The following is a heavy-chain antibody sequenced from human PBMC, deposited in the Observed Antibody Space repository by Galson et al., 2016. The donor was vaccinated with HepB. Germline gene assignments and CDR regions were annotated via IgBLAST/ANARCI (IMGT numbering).Heavy chain of an antibody. V-gene: IGHV4-39*01. Sequence: ETLSLTCTVSGVSISSSTLYWGWIRQPPGKGLEWIGRMHHSGSTDYNPSLKSRVTISVDTSKSQLSVELASVTAADTAVYYCASSHPRTAYFNFWGQGTLVTVSS. CDR1: GVSISSSTLY. CDR2: MHHSGST. J-gene: IGHJ4*02. CDR3: ASSHPRTAYFNF. D-gene: IGHD5-18*01.